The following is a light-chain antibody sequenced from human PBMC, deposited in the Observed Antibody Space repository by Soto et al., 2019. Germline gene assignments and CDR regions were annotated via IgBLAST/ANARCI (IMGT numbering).Light chain of an antibody. J-gene: IGKJ2*01. Sequence: LSASVGDRVTITCRASQSISSYLNWYQQKPGKAPKLLIYAASSLQSGVPSRFSGSGSGTDFTLTISSLQPEDFATYYCQQSYSTSRTFGQGTKVDIK. CDR3: QQSYSTSRT. V-gene: IGKV1-39*01. CDR2: AAS. CDR1: QSISSY.